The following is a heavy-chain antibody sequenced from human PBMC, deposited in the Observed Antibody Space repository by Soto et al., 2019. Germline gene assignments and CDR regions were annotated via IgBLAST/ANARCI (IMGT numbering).Heavy chain of an antibody. CDR3: ARDSGESLRFFDY. CDR1: CGSINSGDSY. D-gene: IGHD3-10*01. Sequence: SETLSLTCTFSCGSINSGDSYWNWIRQQPGEGLQWIGYITYRGATYSIPSLKSRVTMSVDTSKNQFSLRLSSVSAADTAVYYCARDSGESLRFFDYWGQGAPVTVSS. V-gene: IGHV4-31*03. CDR2: ITYRGAT. J-gene: IGHJ4*02.